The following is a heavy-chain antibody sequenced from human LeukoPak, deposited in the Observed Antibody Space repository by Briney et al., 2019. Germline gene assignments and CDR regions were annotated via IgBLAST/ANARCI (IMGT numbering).Heavy chain of an antibody. CDR3: ARGYGDFRVEGRYFHS. Sequence: SETLSLTCSVSGGSISRSSDFWGWIRQSPGEGLEWIGTIYYDGSTYYNPSLKSRVTISMDTSKNQFSLNLSSVTAADTAVYYCARGYGDFRVEGRYFHSWGQGTLVTVSS. CDR2: IYYDGST. V-gene: IGHV4-39*07. J-gene: IGHJ4*02. D-gene: IGHD4-17*01. CDR1: GGSISRSSDF.